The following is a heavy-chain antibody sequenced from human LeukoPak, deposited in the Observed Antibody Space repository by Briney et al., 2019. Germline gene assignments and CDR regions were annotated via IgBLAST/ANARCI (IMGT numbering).Heavy chain of an antibody. CDR1: GFTFSIYW. J-gene: IGHJ3*02. V-gene: IGHV3-7*01. CDR3: TRSDCSGGGCYSVRAFDI. CDR2: IKQDGSEK. D-gene: IGHD2-15*01. Sequence: PGGSLRLSCAASGFTFSIYWMSWVRQAPGKGLEWVANIKQDGSEKYYVGSVKVRFTISRDNAKNSLYLQMNSLRAEDTAVYYCTRSDCSGGGCYSVRAFDIWGQGTMVAVSS.